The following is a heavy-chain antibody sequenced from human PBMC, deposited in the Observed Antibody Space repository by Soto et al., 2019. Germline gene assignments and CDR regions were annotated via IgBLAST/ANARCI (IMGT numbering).Heavy chain of an antibody. D-gene: IGHD2-15*01. Sequence: PSETLSLTCTVSGGSISSYYWSWIRQPPGKGLEWIGYIYYSGSTNYNPSLKSRVTISVDTSKNQFSLKLSSVTAADTAVYYCARAPRRYCSGGSCSEGYFDYWGQGTLVTVSS. V-gene: IGHV4-59*08. CDR1: GGSISSYY. CDR3: ARAPRRYCSGGSCSEGYFDY. CDR2: IYYSGST. J-gene: IGHJ4*02.